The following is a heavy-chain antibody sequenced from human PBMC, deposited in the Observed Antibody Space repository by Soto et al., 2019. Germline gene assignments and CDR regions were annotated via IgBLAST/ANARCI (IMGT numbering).Heavy chain of an antibody. CDR1: GYTFTNYA. CDR2: INGGNGNT. Sequence: ASVKVSCKASGYTFTNYAMHWVRQAPGQRLEWMGWINGGNGNTKYSQKFQGRVTITRDTSASTAYMELSSPRSEDTAVYYCARSLYDLLTGTVYNGFDTWGRGTLVTVSS. V-gene: IGHV1-3*01. J-gene: IGHJ5*02. D-gene: IGHD3-9*01. CDR3: ARSLYDLLTGTVYNGFDT.